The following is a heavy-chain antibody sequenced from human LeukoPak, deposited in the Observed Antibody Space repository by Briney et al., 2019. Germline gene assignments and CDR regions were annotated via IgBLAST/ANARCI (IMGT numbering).Heavy chain of an antibody. CDR2: IYYSGST. CDR1: GGSISSSSYY. CDR3: AREGNLKGRYSSSWPLDY. V-gene: IGHV4-39*07. D-gene: IGHD6-13*01. J-gene: IGHJ4*02. Sequence: SETLSLTCTVSGGSISSSSYYWGWIRQPPGKGLEWIGSIYYSGSTYYNPSLKSRVTISVDTSKNQFSLKLSSVTAADTAVYYCAREGNLKGRYSSSWPLDYWGQGTLVTVSS.